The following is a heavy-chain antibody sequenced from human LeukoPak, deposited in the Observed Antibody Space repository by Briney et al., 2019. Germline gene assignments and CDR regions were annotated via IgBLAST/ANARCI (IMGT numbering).Heavy chain of an antibody. D-gene: IGHD3-10*01. CDR3: ARAGSYYYGSGSWVDY. CDR2: IYYSGSP. J-gene: IGHJ4*02. V-gene: IGHV4-61*01. CDR1: GGSVSSGSYY. Sequence: SETLSLTCTVSGGSVSSGSYYWSWIRQPRGKGLEWLGYIYYSGSPNYNPSLKSRVTISVDTSKNQFSLKLSSVTAADTAVYYCARAGSYYYGSGSWVDYWGQGTLVTVSS.